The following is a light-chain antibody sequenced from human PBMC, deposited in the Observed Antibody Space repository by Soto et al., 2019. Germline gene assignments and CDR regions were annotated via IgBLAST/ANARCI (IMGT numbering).Light chain of an antibody. J-gene: IGLJ3*02. Sequence: QSALTQPASVSGSPGQSIAISCTGTSSDVGGYNHVSWYQQHPGKAPKLLIYDVTKRPSGVSDRFSASKSGNTASLTISGLQAEDEADYFCSSYTSSTTLVVFGGGTKVTIL. V-gene: IGLV2-14*03. CDR2: DVT. CDR1: SSDVGGYNH. CDR3: SSYTSSTTLVV.